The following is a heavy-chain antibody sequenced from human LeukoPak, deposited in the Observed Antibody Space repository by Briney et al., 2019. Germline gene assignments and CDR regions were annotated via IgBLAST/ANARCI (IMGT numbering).Heavy chain of an antibody. CDR1: GFIFSNYA. Sequence: PGGSLRLSCAASGFIFSNYAMSWVRQAPGKGLEWVSNIGGSVGSMFYAASVKGRFAISRDNSKKTLFLQMNNLRVEDTAVYYCAKRGNSWDLFDYWGQGTLVTVSS. V-gene: IGHV3-23*01. J-gene: IGHJ4*02. CDR2: IGGSVGSM. CDR3: AKRGNSWDLFDY. D-gene: IGHD6-13*01.